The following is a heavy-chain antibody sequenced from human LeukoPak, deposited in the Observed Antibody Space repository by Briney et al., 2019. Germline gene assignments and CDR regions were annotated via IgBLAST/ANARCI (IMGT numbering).Heavy chain of an antibody. J-gene: IGHJ4*02. CDR2: INPNSGGT. CDR1: GYTFTGYY. Sequence: ASVKVSCKASGYTFTGYYMHWVRQAPGQGLERMGRINPNSGGTNYAQKFQGRVTMTRDTSISTAYMELSRLRSDDTAVYYCARAGIAVAGTFDYWGQGTLVTVSS. D-gene: IGHD6-19*01. CDR3: ARAGIAVAGTFDY. V-gene: IGHV1-2*06.